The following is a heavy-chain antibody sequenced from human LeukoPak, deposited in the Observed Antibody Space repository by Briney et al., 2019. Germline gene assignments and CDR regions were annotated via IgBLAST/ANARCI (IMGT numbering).Heavy chain of an antibody. V-gene: IGHV3-23*01. CDR2: ISNSGGRT. J-gene: IGHJ4*02. Sequence: PGGSLRLSCAASGFTFSSSAMSWVRRAPGKGLEWVSSISNSGGRTFYTDSVKGRLTISRDNSKITLYLQMNSLRAEDTAVYYCAKSYNGYESKPDYWGQGTLVTVSS. CDR3: AKSYNGYESKPDY. CDR1: GFTFSSSA. D-gene: IGHD5-12*01.